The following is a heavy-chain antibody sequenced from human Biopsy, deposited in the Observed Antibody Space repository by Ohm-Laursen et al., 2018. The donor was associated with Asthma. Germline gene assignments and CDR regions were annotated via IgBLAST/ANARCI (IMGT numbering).Heavy chain of an antibody. CDR1: GSSLTKIS. J-gene: IGHJ3*01. V-gene: IGHV1-3*01. D-gene: IGHD3-9*01. CDR2: INAGNGNT. Sequence: SVKVSCKVSGSSLTKISMHWVRQAPGKGLEWLGWINAGNGNTKYSQKFQGRVTITRDTSASTAYMDLRSLRSEDTAMYYCARTYYDFLTGQVNDAFALWGQGTMVTVSS. CDR3: ARTYYDFLTGQVNDAFAL.